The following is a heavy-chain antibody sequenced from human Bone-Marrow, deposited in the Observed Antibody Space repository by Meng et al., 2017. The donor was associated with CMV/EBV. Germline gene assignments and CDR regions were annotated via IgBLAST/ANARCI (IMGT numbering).Heavy chain of an antibody. D-gene: IGHD3-22*01. V-gene: IGHV3-23*01. CDR1: GFTFSSYA. CDR2: ISGSGSST. Sequence: GESLKISCAASGFTFSSYAINWVRQAPGKGLQCVSVISGSGSSTYYTDSVKGRFTISRDNAKNSLYLQMNSLRAEDTAVYYCARDQGPYYYDSSGYPPDAFDIWGQGTMVTVSS. J-gene: IGHJ3*02. CDR3: ARDQGPYYYDSSGYPPDAFDI.